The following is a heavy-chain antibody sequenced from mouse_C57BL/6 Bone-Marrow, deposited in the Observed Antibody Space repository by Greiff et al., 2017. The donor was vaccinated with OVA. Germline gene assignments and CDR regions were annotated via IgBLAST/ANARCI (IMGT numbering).Heavy chain of an antibody. CDR3: ARESTTVVEDWYFDV. J-gene: IGHJ1*03. CDR1: GYTFTDYN. V-gene: IGHV1-18*01. CDR2: INPNNGGT. Sequence: VQLKESGPELVKPGASVKIPCKASGYTFTDYNMDWVKQSHGKSLEWIGDINPNNGGTTYNQKFKGKATLTVDKSSSTAYMELRSLTSEDTAVYYCARESTTVVEDWYFDVWGTGTTVTVSS. D-gene: IGHD1-1*01.